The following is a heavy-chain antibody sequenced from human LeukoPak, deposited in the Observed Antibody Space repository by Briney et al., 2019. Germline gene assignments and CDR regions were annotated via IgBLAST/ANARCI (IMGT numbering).Heavy chain of an antibody. Sequence: GESLKISCKGSGYSFTNYWIGWVRQMPGKGLEWMGIIYPGDSDPRYSPSFQGQVTISADKSISTAYLQWSSLKASATAMYYCARLDIFTGSPFDYWGQGTLVTVSS. J-gene: IGHJ4*02. D-gene: IGHD3-9*01. V-gene: IGHV5-51*01. CDR3: ARLDIFTGSPFDY. CDR1: GYSFTNYW. CDR2: IYPGDSDP.